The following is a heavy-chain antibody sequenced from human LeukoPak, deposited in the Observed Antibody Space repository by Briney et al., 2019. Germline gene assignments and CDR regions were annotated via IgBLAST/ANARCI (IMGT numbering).Heavy chain of an antibody. V-gene: IGHV1-8*03. CDR1: GYTFTSYD. J-gene: IGHJ4*02. D-gene: IGHD2-15*01. Sequence: GASVKVSCKASGYTFTSYDINWVRQATGQGLEWMGWMNPNSGNTGYAQKFQGRVTITRNTSISTAYMELSSLRSEDTAVYYCARDDRARSGEKFDYWGQGTLVTVSS. CDR3: ARDDRARSGEKFDY. CDR2: MNPNSGNT.